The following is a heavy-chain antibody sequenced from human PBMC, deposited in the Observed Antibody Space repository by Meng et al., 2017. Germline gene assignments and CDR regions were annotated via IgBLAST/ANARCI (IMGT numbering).Heavy chain of an antibody. J-gene: IGHJ4*02. Sequence: QRQLQPGGAGCLTPSEPLSPPSAVHGGSFSGSYWSWIRQPPGKGLEWIGEINHSGSTNYNPSLKSRVTMSLDTSKNQFSLRLSSVTAADTAVYYCARSHSVTIVAFDYWGQGTLVTVSS. D-gene: IGHD4-17*01. CDR1: GGSFSGSY. CDR2: INHSGST. CDR3: ARSHSVTIVAFDY. V-gene: IGHV4-34*01.